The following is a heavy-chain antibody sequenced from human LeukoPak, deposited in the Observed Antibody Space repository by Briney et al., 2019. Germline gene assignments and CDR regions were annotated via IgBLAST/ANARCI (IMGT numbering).Heavy chain of an antibody. V-gene: IGHV1-69*06. D-gene: IGHD3-3*01. CDR2: IIPIFGTT. CDR3: ARDRGNYDLNGAFDI. J-gene: IGHJ3*02. Sequence: ASVKVSCKASGGTFSNYAISWVRQAPGQGLEWMGGIIPIFGTTNYAQKFQGRVTITADKSTSTAYMELSSLRSEDTAVYYCARDRGNYDLNGAFDIWGQGTMVTVSS. CDR1: GGTFSNYA.